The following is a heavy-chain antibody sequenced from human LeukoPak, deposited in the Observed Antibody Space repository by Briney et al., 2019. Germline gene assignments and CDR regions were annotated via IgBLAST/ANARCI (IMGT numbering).Heavy chain of an antibody. CDR2: IKQDGSEK. CDR1: GFTFSSYW. Sequence: GGSLRLSCAASGFTFSSYWMTWVRQAPGKGLEWVANIKQDGSEKYYVDSVKGRFTISRDNAKNSLYLQMNSLRAEDTAVYYCARGVRGVITWFDPWGQGTLVAVSS. V-gene: IGHV3-7*01. J-gene: IGHJ5*02. CDR3: ARGVRGVITWFDP. D-gene: IGHD3-10*01.